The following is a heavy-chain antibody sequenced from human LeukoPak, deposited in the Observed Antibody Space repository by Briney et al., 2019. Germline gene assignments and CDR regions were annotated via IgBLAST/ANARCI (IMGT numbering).Heavy chain of an antibody. J-gene: IGHJ4*02. Sequence: SQTLSLTCAISGDTVSSNNGAWNWIRQSPSRGLEWLGRTYYRSRWYSDYAESVKSRLTINPDTSKNQFSLHLNSVTPDDTAGYYCARGVRGSTASFDSWGQGTLVAVSS. D-gene: IGHD3-10*01. CDR2: TYYRSRWYS. CDR3: ARGVRGSTASFDS. CDR1: GDTVSSNNGA. V-gene: IGHV6-1*01.